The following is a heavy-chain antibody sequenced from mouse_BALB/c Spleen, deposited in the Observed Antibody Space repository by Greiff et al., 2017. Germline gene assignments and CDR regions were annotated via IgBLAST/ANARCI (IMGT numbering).Heavy chain of an antibody. CDR1: GYTFTGYY. V-gene: IGHV1-84*02. J-gene: IGHJ1*01. Sequence: VQLQQSGPGLVKPGASVKLSCTASGYTFTGYYINWVKQKPGQGLEWIGWINPGSGSTKYNEKFKGKATMTVATTSSTAYMQLSSLTSEDTAVYYCARSVYDRYWYLDDWGEGTTVTVSS. D-gene: IGHD2-14*01. CDR2: INPGSGST. CDR3: ARSVYDRYWYLDD.